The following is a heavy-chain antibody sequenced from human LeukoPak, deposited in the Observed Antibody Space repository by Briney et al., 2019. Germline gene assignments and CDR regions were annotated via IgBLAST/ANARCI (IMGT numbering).Heavy chain of an antibody. J-gene: IGHJ6*03. V-gene: IGHV3-21*01. CDR1: GFTFSSYS. CDR2: ISSSSSYM. Sequence: GGSLRLSCAASGFTFSSYSMNWVRQAPGKGLEWVSSISSSSSYMYYADSVKGRFTISRDNAKNSLYLQMNSLRAEDTAVYYCARSQWPKGDYYYYYMDVWGKGTTVTVSS. D-gene: IGHD6-19*01. CDR3: ARSQWPKGDYYYYYMDV.